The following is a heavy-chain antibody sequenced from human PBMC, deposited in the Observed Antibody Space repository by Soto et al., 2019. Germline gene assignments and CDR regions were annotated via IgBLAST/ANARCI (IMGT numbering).Heavy chain of an antibody. CDR1: GGSIRSSTSY. D-gene: IGHD1-26*01. Sequence: QLQLQESGPGLVEPSETLSLTCTVSGGSIRSSTSYWGWVLQPPGKGLEWIASIYDGGNSHYHPYLRSRDTISVETSKHRFSLKLSAVTAANTAVYNSARHYSGSRHPGFDYRGQGTLVTVSS. CDR3: ARHYSGSRHPGFDY. CDR2: IYDGGNS. V-gene: IGHV4-39*01. J-gene: IGHJ4*02.